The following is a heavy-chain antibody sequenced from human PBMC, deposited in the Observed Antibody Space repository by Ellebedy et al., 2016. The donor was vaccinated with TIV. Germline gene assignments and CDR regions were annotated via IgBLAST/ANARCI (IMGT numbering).Heavy chain of an antibody. D-gene: IGHD2-8*01. CDR3: ARKVSRGGYYYYGMDV. J-gene: IGHJ6*02. Sequence: MPSETLSLTCTVSGGSISSYYWSWIRQPPGKGLEWIGYTYYSGSTNYNPSLKSRVTISVDTSKNQFSLKLSSVTAADTAVYYCARKVSRGGYYYYGMDVWGQGTTVTVSS. V-gene: IGHV4-59*08. CDR2: TYYSGST. CDR1: GGSISSYY.